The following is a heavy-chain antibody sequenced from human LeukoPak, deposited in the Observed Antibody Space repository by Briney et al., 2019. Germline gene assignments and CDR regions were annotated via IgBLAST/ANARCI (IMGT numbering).Heavy chain of an antibody. J-gene: IGHJ4*02. CDR2: IYYSGTT. Sequence: SQTLSLTCTVSGGSISSGGYYWSGNRQHPGKGLEWIGYIYYSGTTYYNPSLKSRVTISVDTSKNQFSLKLSSVTAADTAVYYCARGPLTGDLFDYWGQGPLVPVSS. D-gene: IGHD7-27*01. V-gene: IGHV4-31*03. CDR1: GGSISSGGYY. CDR3: ARGPLTGDLFDY.